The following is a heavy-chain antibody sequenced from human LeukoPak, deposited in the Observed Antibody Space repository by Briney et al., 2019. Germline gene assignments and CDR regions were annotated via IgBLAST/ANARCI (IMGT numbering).Heavy chain of an antibody. V-gene: IGHV3-23*01. CDR2: ISSGGDNT. J-gene: IGHJ3*02. CDR3: ASPGGGSAFDI. Sequence: TGGSLRLSCAASGFTFSSYSMNWVRQAPGKGLQWVSGISSGGDNTYYADSVKGRFTISRDSSKNTLYLQMDSLRAEDTAVYYCASPGGGSAFDIWGQGTMVTVSS. D-gene: IGHD3-16*01. CDR1: GFTFSSYS.